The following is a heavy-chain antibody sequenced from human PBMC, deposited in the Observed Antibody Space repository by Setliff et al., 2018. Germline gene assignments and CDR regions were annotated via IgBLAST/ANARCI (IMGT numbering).Heavy chain of an antibody. CDR2: IYYSGST. V-gene: IGHV4-39*01. J-gene: IGHJ4*02. Sequence: SETLSLTCTVSGGSISSSSYYWGWIRQPPGKGLEWIGSIYYSGSTYYNPSLKSRVTISVDTSKNQFSLKLSSLTAADTAVYYCARGTYYLDYWGQGTLVTVSS. CDR1: GGSISSSSYY. CDR3: ARGTYYLDY.